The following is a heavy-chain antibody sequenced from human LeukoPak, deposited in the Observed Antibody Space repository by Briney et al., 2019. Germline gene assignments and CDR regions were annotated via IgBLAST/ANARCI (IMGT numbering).Heavy chain of an antibody. J-gene: IGHJ4*02. CDR2: INPNNGNT. CDR1: GYTFTSYG. D-gene: IGHD3-3*01. V-gene: IGHV1-18*01. Sequence: ASVKVSCKASGYTFTSYGISWVRQAPGQGLEWMAWINPNNGNTEYAEKVQGRVTMTTDTSTSTGYMELRSLRSDDTAVYYCARDAHDLLSGYMWGQGTLVTVSS. CDR3: ARDAHDLLSGYM.